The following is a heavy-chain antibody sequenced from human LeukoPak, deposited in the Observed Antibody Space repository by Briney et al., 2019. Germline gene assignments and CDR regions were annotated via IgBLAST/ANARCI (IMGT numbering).Heavy chain of an antibody. D-gene: IGHD4/OR15-4a*01. V-gene: IGHV4-39*01. J-gene: IGHJ4*02. CDR2: IYYSGST. CDR3: ARFFYYGASRPPC. Sequence: PSETLSLTCIVSGGYISTSIYYWGWIRHSPGKSLEWIGNIYYSGSTYYNPSLKSRVSLYIATSMNQFSLKVNSLTVADTAVYYCARFFYYGASRPPCWGQRTLVAVSS. CDR1: GGYISTSIYY.